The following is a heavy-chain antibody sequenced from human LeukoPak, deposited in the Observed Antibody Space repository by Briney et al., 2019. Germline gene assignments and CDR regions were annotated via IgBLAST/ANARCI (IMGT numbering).Heavy chain of an antibody. CDR3: ARRWYDAFDI. CDR2: IYPGDSDT. V-gene: IGHV5-51*01. CDR1: GYSFTSYW. D-gene: IGHD2-15*01. Sequence: GESLKISCQGSGYSFTSYWIGWVRQMPGKGLEWMGIIYPGDSDTRYSPSFQGQVTISDDKSNSAACLQWSRLKASDTAMYYCARRWYDAFDIWGQGTMVTVSS. J-gene: IGHJ3*02.